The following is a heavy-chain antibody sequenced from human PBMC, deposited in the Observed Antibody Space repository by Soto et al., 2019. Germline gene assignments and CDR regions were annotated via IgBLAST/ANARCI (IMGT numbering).Heavy chain of an antibody. CDR1: GGSISSSSYY. V-gene: IGHV4-39*07. D-gene: IGHD2-2*01. Sequence: SETLSLTCTVSGGSISSSSYYWGWIPQPPGKGLEWIGSIYYSGSTYYNPSLKSRVTISVDTSKNQFSLKLSSVTAADTAVYYCARIVVVPAASNSLWFGELLYYGMDVWGQGTTVTVSS. CDR2: IYYSGST. CDR3: ARIVVVPAASNSLWFGELLYYGMDV. J-gene: IGHJ6*02.